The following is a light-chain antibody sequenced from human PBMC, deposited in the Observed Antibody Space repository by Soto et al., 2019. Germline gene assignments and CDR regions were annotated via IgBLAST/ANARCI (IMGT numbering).Light chain of an antibody. CDR1: ISDVGGYNY. V-gene: IGLV2-14*03. CDR3: SSYTSSSTNV. CDR2: DVS. Sequence: QSALTQPASVSGSPGQSITISCTGTISDVGGYNYVSWYQQHPGKAPKLMIFDVSNRASGVSNRFSGSKSGYTASLTISGLPAEDEADYYCSSYTSSSTNVFGTGTKLTVL. J-gene: IGLJ1*01.